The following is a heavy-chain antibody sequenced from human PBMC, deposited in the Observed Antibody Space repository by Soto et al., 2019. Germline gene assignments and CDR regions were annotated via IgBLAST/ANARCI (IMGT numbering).Heavy chain of an antibody. D-gene: IGHD1-26*01. Sequence: QVQLVQSGAEVKKPGASVKVSCKASGYTFTSYGISWVRQAPGQGLEWMGWISAYNGNTNYAQKLQGRVTVTTDTSTCTAYMALRSLRSDDTAVYYCASSISQAWSRSAFGIWGQGTMVTVSS. CDR3: ASSISQAWSRSAFGI. CDR1: GYTFTSYG. V-gene: IGHV1-18*04. CDR2: ISAYNGNT. J-gene: IGHJ3*02.